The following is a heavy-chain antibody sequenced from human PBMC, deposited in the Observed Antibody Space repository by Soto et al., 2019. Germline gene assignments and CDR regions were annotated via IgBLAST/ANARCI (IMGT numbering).Heavy chain of an antibody. J-gene: IGHJ3*02. V-gene: IGHV3-48*01. CDR2: ISSGISTI. D-gene: IGHD3-22*01. CDR3: ARGGDYYDSSGYYLSPYAFDI. Sequence: PGGSLRLSCAASRFSFSSYSMNWVRQAPGKGLQWVSYISSGISTIYYADSVKGRFTISRDNAENSLYLQMNSLRAEDTAVYYCARGGDYYDSSGYYLSPYAFDIWGQGTMVTVS. CDR1: RFSFSSYS.